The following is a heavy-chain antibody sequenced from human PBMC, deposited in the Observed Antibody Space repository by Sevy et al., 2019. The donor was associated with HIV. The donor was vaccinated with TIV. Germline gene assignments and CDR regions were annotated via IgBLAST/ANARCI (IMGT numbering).Heavy chain of an antibody. CDR1: SGSISSYY. J-gene: IGHJ6*02. CDR3: ARFKGVYYYYGMDV. Sequence: SETLSLTCTVSSGSISSYYWSWIRQPPGKGLEWIGYIYYSGSTNYNPSLKSRVTISVDTSKNQFSLKLSSVTAADTAVYYCARFKGVYYYYGMDVWGQGTTVTVSS. V-gene: IGHV4-59*01. D-gene: IGHD2-8*01. CDR2: IYYSGST.